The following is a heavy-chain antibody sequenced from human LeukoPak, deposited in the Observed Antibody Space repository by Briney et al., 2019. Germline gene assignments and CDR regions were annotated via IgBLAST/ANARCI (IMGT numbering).Heavy chain of an antibody. CDR2: IVSNGDST. CDR3: ASWGAAAGTLDY. CDR1: GFTFSRYG. Sequence: PGGSLRLSCSASGFTFSRYGMHWVRQAPGKGLEYVSAIVSNGDSTYYADSVKGRFTISRDNAKNTLYLQMSSLRPDDTAVYYCASWGAAAGTLDYWGQGTLVTVSS. J-gene: IGHJ4*02. D-gene: IGHD6-13*01. V-gene: IGHV3-64D*09.